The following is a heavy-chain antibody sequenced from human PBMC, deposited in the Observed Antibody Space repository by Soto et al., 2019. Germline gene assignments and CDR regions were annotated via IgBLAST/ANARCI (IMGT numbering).Heavy chain of an antibody. CDR3: AKNRGPSSPDGLEY. Sequence: EVQLVESGGGLVQPGGSLRISCAASGFTFSNYWMYWVRKVPGKGLVWVSRIAADGSNTAYADSVEGRFSISRDNAKNTLYLQMIRLRPDDTALYYCAKNRGPSSPDGLEYWGQGTLVTVSS. CDR2: IAADGSNT. J-gene: IGHJ1*01. CDR1: GFTFSNYW. D-gene: IGHD1-1*01. V-gene: IGHV3-74*01.